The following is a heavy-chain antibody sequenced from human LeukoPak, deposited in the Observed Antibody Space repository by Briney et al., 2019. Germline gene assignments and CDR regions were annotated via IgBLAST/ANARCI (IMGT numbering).Heavy chain of an antibody. CDR2: IYYSGST. V-gene: IGHV4-30-4*01. D-gene: IGHD4-17*01. Sequence: SETLSLTCNVSGGSISSGDYYWRWIRQPPGKGLEWIGYIYYSGSTYYNPSLKSRVTISVDTSKNQFSLKLSSVTAADTAVYYCAREPTEDNWFDPWGQGTLVTVSS. CDR1: GGSISSGDYY. CDR3: AREPTEDNWFDP. J-gene: IGHJ5*02.